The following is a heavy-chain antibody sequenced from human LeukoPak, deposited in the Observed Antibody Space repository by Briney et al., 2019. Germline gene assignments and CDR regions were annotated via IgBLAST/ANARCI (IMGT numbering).Heavy chain of an antibody. V-gene: IGHV4-39*02. CDR2: ISHSGNT. CDR3: VRARKYNGNPNWIDL. D-gene: IGHD4-23*01. CDR1: GGSISNTNYY. J-gene: IGHJ5*02. Sequence: SETLSLTCTVSGGSISNTNYYWGWIRQPPGKGLGWIGSISHSGNTYYNPSLKSRVTTSVDASKNHFSLNLSAVTAADTAVYYCVRARKYNGNPNWIDLWGQGVLVTVSS.